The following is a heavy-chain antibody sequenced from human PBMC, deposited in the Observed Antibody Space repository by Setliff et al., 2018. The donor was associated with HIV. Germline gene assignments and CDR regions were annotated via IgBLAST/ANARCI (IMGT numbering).Heavy chain of an antibody. D-gene: IGHD2-21*02. CDR2: IYHGGTT. V-gene: IGHV4-38-2*02. CDR1: GYSISSGYY. J-gene: IGHJ3*02. CDR3: VRDPPLTPTDADHPFDI. Sequence: PSETLSLTCAVSGYSISSGYYWAWIRQPPGKGLEWIGSIYHGGTTYYNPSLKSRSTISEDTSKNQLSLSLSSVTAADTAVYYCVRDPPLTPTDADHPFDIWGQGTMVT.